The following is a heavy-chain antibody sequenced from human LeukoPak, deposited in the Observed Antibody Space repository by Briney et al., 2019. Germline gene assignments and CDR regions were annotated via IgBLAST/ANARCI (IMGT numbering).Heavy chain of an antibody. CDR3: ARAERKSWVKDAFHI. Sequence: ASVKVSCKASGYTFTDYYMHWVRQAPGQGLEWMGCINPNSDGTDYAQKFQGRVTVTRDTSISTAYMELSGLRSDDTAVYFCARAERKSWVKDAFHIWGQGTMVTVSS. CDR2: INPNSDGT. D-gene: IGHD6-13*01. V-gene: IGHV1-2*02. J-gene: IGHJ3*02. CDR1: GYTFTDYY.